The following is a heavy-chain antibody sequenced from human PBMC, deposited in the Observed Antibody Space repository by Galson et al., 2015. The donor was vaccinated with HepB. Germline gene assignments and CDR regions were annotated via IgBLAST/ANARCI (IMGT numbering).Heavy chain of an antibody. J-gene: IGHJ4*02. CDR2: IRSKANSYAT. V-gene: IGHV3-73*01. CDR1: GFTFSGSA. CDR3: TRQGPTYDYSNYEIGDY. Sequence: SLRLSCAASGFTFSGSAMHWVRQASGKGLEWVGRIRSKANSYATAYAASVKGRFTISRDDSKNTAYLQMNSLKTEDTAVYYCTRQGPTYDYSNYEIGDYWGQGTLVTVSS. D-gene: IGHD4-11*01.